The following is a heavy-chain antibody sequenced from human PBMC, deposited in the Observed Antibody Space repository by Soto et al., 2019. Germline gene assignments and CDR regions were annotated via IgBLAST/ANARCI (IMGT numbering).Heavy chain of an antibody. J-gene: IGHJ4*02. CDR2: ISGSGGST. D-gene: IGHD2-21*02. V-gene: IGHV3-23*01. CDR3: AKGSGHLVVVTADVDY. CDR1: GFDFSSYA. Sequence: PGGSLRLSCAASGFDFSSYAMSWVRQAPGEVLEWVSAISGSGGSTYYADSVEGRFTISRDNSKNTLCLPMNRLRAEATDVHSCAKGSGHLVVVTADVDYWGQGALVTESS.